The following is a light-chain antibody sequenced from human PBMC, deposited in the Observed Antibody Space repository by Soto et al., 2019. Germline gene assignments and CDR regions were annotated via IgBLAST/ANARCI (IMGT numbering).Light chain of an antibody. CDR2: STS. V-gene: IGKV1-39*01. J-gene: IGKJ4*01. Sequence: DIQMTQSPPSLSASVGDRVTITCRASQDISRYLNWYQQKPGKAPKLLIYSTSLLQRGVPSRFSGSGSGTDFTLTISSLQPDEFATYYCQESYTSPLTFGGGTQVQIK. CDR3: QESYTSPLT. CDR1: QDISRY.